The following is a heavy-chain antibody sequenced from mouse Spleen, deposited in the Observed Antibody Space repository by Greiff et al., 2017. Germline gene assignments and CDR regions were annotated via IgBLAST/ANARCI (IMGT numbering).Heavy chain of an antibody. J-gene: IGHJ2*01. CDR1: GYTFTDYW. V-gene: IGHV1-69*01. CDR2: IDTSDSYT. Sequence: VKLQQPGAELVMPGASVKMSCKASGYTFTDYWMHWVKQRPGQGLEWIGAIDTSDSYTSYNQKFKGKATLTVDESSSTAYMQLSSLTSEDSAVYYCARGDGDFDYWGQGTTLTVSS. CDR3: ARGDGDFDY.